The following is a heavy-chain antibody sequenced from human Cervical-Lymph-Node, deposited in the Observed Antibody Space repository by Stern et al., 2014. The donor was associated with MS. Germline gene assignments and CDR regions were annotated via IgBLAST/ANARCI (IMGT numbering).Heavy chain of an antibody. V-gene: IGHV4-59*08. CDR2: IFYRVAT. D-gene: IGHD2-2*01. CDR3: ARQGDDAPFQH. Sequence: VQLVESGPGLVKPSETLSLTCTVTGGPISSYYWSWIRQPPGKGLESIGSIFYRVATNYTPPLKSRVPLSVDPPKNHFSLNLGSLTAADTAVYYCARQGDDAPFQHWGQGTLVTVSS. CDR1: GGPISSYY. J-gene: IGHJ1*01.